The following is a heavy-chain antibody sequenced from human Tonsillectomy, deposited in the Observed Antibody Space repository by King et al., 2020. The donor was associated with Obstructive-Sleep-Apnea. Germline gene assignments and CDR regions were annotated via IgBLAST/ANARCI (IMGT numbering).Heavy chain of an antibody. D-gene: IGHD5-12*01. CDR1: GFTFTNAW. CDR3: TTGSEDWLRSTWTL. V-gene: IGHV3-15*01. CDR2: IKSKSDGGTP. J-gene: IGHJ4*02. Sequence: DVQLVESGGGLVNPGGSLRLSCAASGFTFTNAWMSWVRQAPGKGLEWVGRIKSKSDGGTPDYAAPVKGRFTISRDDSKNTLYLQMNSLKSEDTAVYYCTTGSEDWLRSTWTLGGQGTLVTVSS.